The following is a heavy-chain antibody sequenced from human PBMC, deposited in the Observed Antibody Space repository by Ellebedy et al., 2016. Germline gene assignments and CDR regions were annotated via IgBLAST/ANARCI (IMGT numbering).Heavy chain of an antibody. V-gene: IGHV3-7*03. CDR1: GFTFSSYG. D-gene: IGHD6-13*01. CDR2: INADGSLK. J-gene: IGHJ4*02. Sequence: GESLKISCAGSGFTFSSYGIHWVRQAPGKGLEWVANINADGSLKNYADSVKGRFTISRDNAKNSLYLQMNSLRVEDTAVYYCARDNSRKDDYWGQGTLVTVSS. CDR3: ARDNSRKDDY.